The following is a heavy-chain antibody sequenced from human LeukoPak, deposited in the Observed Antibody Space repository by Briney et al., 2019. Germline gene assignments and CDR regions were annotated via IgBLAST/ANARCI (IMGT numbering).Heavy chain of an antibody. CDR2: IYYSGST. D-gene: IGHD3-3*01. Sequence: SETLSLTCTVSGGSISSYHWSWIRQPPGKGLEWIGYIYYSGSTNYNPSLKSRVTISVDTSKNQFSLKLSSVTAADTAVYYCARDRGDFWSGYYILDYWGQGTLVTVSS. CDR1: GGSISSYH. V-gene: IGHV4-59*01. J-gene: IGHJ4*02. CDR3: ARDRGDFWSGYYILDY.